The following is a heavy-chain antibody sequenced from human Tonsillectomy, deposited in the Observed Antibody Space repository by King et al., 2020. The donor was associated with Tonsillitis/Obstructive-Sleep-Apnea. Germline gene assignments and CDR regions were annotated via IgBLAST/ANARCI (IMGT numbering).Heavy chain of an antibody. D-gene: IGHD3-10*01. J-gene: IGHJ4*02. V-gene: IGHV4-31*01. CDR1: GVSISSGGYY. CDR2: IYYSGST. CDR3: ARAAPTMVVDY. Sequence: QLQESGPGLVKPSQTLSLTCTVSGVSISSGGYYWSWIRPNPGNGLEWIGYIYYSGSTYHHPSLKSLVTISLDTSKNQCSLKLSSVTAADTAVYYCARAAPTMVVDYWGQGTLVTVSS.